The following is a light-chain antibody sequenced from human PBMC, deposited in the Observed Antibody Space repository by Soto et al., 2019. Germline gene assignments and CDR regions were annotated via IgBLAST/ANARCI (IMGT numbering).Light chain of an antibody. Sequence: QSALTQPRSVSGSPGQSVTISCTGTSSDVGGYNYVSWYQQHPGKATKLMIYDVSKRPSGVPDRFSGSKSGNTASLTISGLQAEDEADYYCCSYAGSYTWVFGGGTKPAVL. CDR1: SSDVGGYNY. CDR2: DVS. CDR3: CSYAGSYTWV. J-gene: IGLJ3*02. V-gene: IGLV2-11*01.